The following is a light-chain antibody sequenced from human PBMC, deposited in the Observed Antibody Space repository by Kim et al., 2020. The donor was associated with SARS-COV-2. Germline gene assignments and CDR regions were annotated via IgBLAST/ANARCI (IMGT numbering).Light chain of an antibody. V-gene: IGLV2-11*01. Sequence: PELSVAISRSGTRCVLGVSLFLSCYQHYQAKAPRLMIYAVNNRPAGVPDRFAGSNSGNTASLTIAGRQAEDEADYYCSSYTANSVVFCGGTRLTVL. CDR2: AVN. CDR1: RCVLGVSLF. J-gene: IGLJ2*01. CDR3: SSYTANSVV.